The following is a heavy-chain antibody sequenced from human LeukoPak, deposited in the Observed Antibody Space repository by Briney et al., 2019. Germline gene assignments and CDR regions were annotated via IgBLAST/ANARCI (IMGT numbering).Heavy chain of an antibody. Sequence: SVKVSCKASGGTFSSYAISWVRQAPGQGLEWMRGIIPIFGTANYAQKFQGRVTITADKSTSTAYMELSSLRSEDTAVYYCARAKHSYYYYCMDVWGKGTTVTISS. CDR2: IIPIFGTA. V-gene: IGHV1-69*06. CDR3: ARAKHSYYYYCMDV. CDR1: GGTFSSYA. J-gene: IGHJ6*03.